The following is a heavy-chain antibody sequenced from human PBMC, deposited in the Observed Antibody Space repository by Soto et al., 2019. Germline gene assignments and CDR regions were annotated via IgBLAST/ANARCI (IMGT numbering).Heavy chain of an antibody. CDR3: AREDRIIIQAVSDF. Sequence: PGGSLRLSCAVSGFTFNNYCMNWVRQASGKELEWVSSVSKSDYTYYSDSVKGRFTISRDNANNSVSLQMNTLRAEDRAVYYCAREDRIIIQAVSDFWGQGTLVTVSS. CDR2: VSKSDYT. D-gene: IGHD2-2*01. J-gene: IGHJ4*02. CDR1: GFTFNNYC. V-gene: IGHV3-21*01.